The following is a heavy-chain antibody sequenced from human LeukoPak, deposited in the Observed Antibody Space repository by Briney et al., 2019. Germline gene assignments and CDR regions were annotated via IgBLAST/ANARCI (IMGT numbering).Heavy chain of an antibody. V-gene: IGHV1-69*13. CDR3: ATSSSSLDAFDI. J-gene: IGHJ3*02. D-gene: IGHD6-13*01. CDR1: GCTFTSYY. CDR2: IIPIFGTA. Sequence: SVKVSCKASGCTFTSYYMHWVRQAPGQGLEWMGGIIPIFGTANYAQKFQGRVTITADESTSTAYMELSSLRSEDTAVYYCATSSSSLDAFDIWGQGTMVTVSS.